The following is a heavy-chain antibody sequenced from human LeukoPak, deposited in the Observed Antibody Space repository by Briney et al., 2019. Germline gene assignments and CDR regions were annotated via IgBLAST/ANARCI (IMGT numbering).Heavy chain of an antibody. Sequence: ASETLSLTCAVYGGSFSGYYWSWIRQPPGKGLEWIGEIPHSGSTNDNPSLKSRVTISVDTSKNQFSLKLSSVTAADTAVYYCARGSNYYDSSGYDPHFDYWGQGTLVTVSS. V-gene: IGHV4-34*01. CDR2: IPHSGST. CDR1: GGSFSGYY. D-gene: IGHD3-22*01. J-gene: IGHJ4*02. CDR3: ARGSNYYDSSGYDPHFDY.